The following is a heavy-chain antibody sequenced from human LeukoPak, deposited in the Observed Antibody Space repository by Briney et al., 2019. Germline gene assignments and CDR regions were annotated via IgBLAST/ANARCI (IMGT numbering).Heavy chain of an antibody. D-gene: IGHD6-6*01. Sequence: PSETLSLTCTVSGGSISSHHWSWIRQPPGKGLEWIGYIYYSGSTNYKPSLKSRVTISVDTSKNQFSLKLTSVTAADTAVYYCARHLDIAASGTFDYWGQGTLATVSS. J-gene: IGHJ4*02. CDR3: ARHLDIAASGTFDY. V-gene: IGHV4-59*08. CDR1: GGSISSHH. CDR2: IYYSGST.